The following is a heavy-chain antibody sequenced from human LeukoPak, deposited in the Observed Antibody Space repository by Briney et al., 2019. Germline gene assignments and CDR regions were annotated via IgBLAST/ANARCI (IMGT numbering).Heavy chain of an antibody. J-gene: IGHJ3*02. CDR2: ISGSGGST. CDR3: AKAIGSVNEGNDAFDI. V-gene: IGHV3-23*01. Sequence: PGGSLRLSCAASGFTFSSYAMSWVRQAPGKGLEWVSAISGSGGSTYYADSVKGRFTISRDNSKNTLYLQMNSLRAEDTAVYYCAKAIGSVNEGNDAFDIWGQGTMVTVSS. D-gene: IGHD1-1*01. CDR1: GFTFSSYA.